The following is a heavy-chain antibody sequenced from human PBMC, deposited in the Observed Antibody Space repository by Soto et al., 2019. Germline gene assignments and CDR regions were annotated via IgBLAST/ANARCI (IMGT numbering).Heavy chain of an antibody. V-gene: IGHV4-4*02. CDR1: GGSISSSNW. D-gene: IGHD1-26*01. J-gene: IGHJ6*02. CDR3: ARFSKSSEPGPTRLYYYYGLDV. CDR2: IYHGGST. Sequence: SETLSLTCAVSGGSISSSNWWSWVRQSPGKGLEWIGEIYHGGSTYYNPSLKSRVTISVDTSKNQFSLKLSSVTAADTAVYYCARFSKSSEPGPTRLYYYYGLDVWGQGTTVTVSS.